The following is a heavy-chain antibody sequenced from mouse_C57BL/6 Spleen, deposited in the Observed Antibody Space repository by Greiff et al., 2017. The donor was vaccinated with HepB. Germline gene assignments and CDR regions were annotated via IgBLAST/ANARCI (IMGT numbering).Heavy chain of an antibody. J-gene: IGHJ1*03. CDR2: INPNNGGT. D-gene: IGHD4-1*01. CDR3: ARKGLGDWYFEV. V-gene: IGHV1-22*01. Sequence: EVQLQQSGPELVKPGASVKMSCKASGYTFTDYNMHWVKQSHGQSLEWIGYINPNNGGTSYNQKFKGKATLTVNKSSSTAYMELRSLTSEDSAVYYCARKGLGDWYFEVWGTGTTVTVSS. CDR1: GYTFTDYN.